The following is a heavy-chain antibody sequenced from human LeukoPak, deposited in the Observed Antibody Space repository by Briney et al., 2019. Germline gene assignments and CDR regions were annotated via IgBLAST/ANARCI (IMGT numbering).Heavy chain of an antibody. CDR1: VYTFTSYG. CDR2: ISAYNGNT. D-gene: IGHD2-15*01. Sequence: GASVKVSCKASVYTFTSYGISWVRQAPGQGLEWMGWISAYNGNTNYAQKLQGRVTMTTDTSTSTAYMELRSLRSDDTAVYYCARGRIWAVAATPKYYFDYWGQGTLVTVSS. CDR3: ARGRIWAVAATPKYYFDY. J-gene: IGHJ4*02. V-gene: IGHV1-18*01.